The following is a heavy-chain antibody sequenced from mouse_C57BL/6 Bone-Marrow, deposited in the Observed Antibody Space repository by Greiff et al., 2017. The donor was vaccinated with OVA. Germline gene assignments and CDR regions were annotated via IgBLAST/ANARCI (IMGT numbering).Heavy chain of an antibody. CDR3: ARPPSYYYGSSGYFDV. CDR2: IWWDDDK. J-gene: IGHJ1*03. Sequence: QVTLKVCGPGILQPSQTLSLTCSFSGFSLSTFGMGVGWIRQPSGKGLEWLAHIWWDDDKYYNPALKSRLTISKDTSKNQVFLKIANVDTADTATYYCARPPSYYYGSSGYFDVWGTGTTVTVSS. D-gene: IGHD1-1*01. V-gene: IGHV8-8*01. CDR1: GFSLSTFGMG.